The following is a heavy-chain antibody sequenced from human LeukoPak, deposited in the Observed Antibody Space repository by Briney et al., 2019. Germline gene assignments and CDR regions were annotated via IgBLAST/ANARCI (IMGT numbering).Heavy chain of an antibody. D-gene: IGHD4-23*01. CDR2: IYHSGST. Sequence: SETLSLTCIVSGGSIGSYYWTWIRQPPGKGLEWIGYIYHSGSTNYNPSLKSRVTISIDASKNQFSLKLSSVTAADTAVYYCAARGNSSPSFDYWGQGTLVTVSS. V-gene: IGHV4-59*08. J-gene: IGHJ4*02. CDR3: AARGNSSPSFDY. CDR1: GGSIGSYY.